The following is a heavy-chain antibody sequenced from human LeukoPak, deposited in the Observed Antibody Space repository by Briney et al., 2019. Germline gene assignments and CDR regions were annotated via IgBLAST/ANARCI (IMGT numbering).Heavy chain of an antibody. CDR2: MNPNSGNT. D-gene: IGHD6-6*01. CDR3: AVYSSSSPWLMDV. V-gene: IGHV1-8*01. Sequence: ASVKGSCKASGYTFTSCDINWMRQATGQGLEWMGWMNPNSGNTGYAQKFQGRVTMTRNTSISTAYMELSSLRSEDTAVYYCAVYSSSSPWLMDVWGQGTTVTDSS. CDR1: GYTFTSCD. J-gene: IGHJ6*02.